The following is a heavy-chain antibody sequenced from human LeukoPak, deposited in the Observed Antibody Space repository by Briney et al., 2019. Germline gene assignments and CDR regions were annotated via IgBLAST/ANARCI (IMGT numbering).Heavy chain of an antibody. CDR3: ARHPDEEARTY. D-gene: IGHD1-14*01. Sequence: SETLSLTCTVSGGSISGWYWSWIRQPPGKGLEWIGYIYGSGNTNYNPSLKSRVTISIDTSKNQFSLKLTSVTAADTAVYYCARHPDEEARTYWGQGTLVTVSS. CDR2: IYGSGNT. CDR1: GGSISGWY. J-gene: IGHJ4*02. V-gene: IGHV4-59*08.